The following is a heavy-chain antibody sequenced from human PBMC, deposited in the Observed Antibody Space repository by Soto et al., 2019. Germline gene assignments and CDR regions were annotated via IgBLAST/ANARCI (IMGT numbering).Heavy chain of an antibody. J-gene: IGHJ3*02. Sequence: QVQLVQSGAEVKKPGASVKVSCKASGYTFTSYAMHWVRQAPGQRLEWMGWINAGNGNTKYSQKFKGRVTITRDTSASTAYMELSSLRSEDTAVYYCARGVARLDAFDIWGQGTMVTVSS. CDR3: ARGVARLDAFDI. V-gene: IGHV1-3*01. CDR2: INAGNGNT. CDR1: GYTFTSYA.